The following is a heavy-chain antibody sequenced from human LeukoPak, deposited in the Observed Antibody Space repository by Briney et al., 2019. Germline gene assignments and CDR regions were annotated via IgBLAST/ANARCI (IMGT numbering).Heavy chain of an antibody. Sequence: SVKVSCKASGGTFSSYAISWVRQAPGQGLEWMGRIIPILGIANYAQKFQGRVTITADKSTSTAYMELSSLRSEDTAVYYCARDGTHNYDFWSGYRDYYYYGMDVWGQGTTVTVSS. J-gene: IGHJ6*02. CDR3: ARDGTHNYDFWSGYRDYYYYGMDV. V-gene: IGHV1-69*04. CDR2: IIPILGIA. CDR1: GGTFSSYA. D-gene: IGHD3-3*01.